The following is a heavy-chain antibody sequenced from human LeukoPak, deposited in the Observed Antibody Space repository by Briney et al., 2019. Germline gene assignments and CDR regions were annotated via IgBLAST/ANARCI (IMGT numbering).Heavy chain of an antibody. CDR1: GFTFSSYG. CDR3: AKASWFGELFPQGY. D-gene: IGHD3-10*01. J-gene: IGHJ4*02. V-gene: IGHV3-30*18. Sequence: GESLRLSCAASGFTFSSYGMHWVRQAPGKGLEWVAVISYDGSNKYYADSVKGRFTISRDNSKNTLYLQMNSLRAEDTAVYYCAKASWFGELFPQGYWGQGTLVTVSS. CDR2: ISYDGSNK.